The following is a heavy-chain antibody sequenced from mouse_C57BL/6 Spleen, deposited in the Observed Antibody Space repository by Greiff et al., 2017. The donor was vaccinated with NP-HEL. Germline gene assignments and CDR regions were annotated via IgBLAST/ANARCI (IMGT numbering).Heavy chain of an antibody. J-gene: IGHJ1*03. CDR2: IDPSDSYT. V-gene: IGHV1-69*01. CDR1: GYTFTSYW. Sequence: QVQLQQPGAELVMPGASVKLSCKASGYTFTSYWMHWVKQRPGQGLEWIGEIDPSDSYTNYNQKFKGKSTLTVDKSSSTAYMQLSSLTSEDSAVYYCARGGVYYGSSYWYFDVWGTGTTVTVSS. D-gene: IGHD1-1*01. CDR3: ARGGVYYGSSYWYFDV.